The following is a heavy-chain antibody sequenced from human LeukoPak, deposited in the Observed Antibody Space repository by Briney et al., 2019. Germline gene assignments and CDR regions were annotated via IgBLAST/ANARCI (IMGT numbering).Heavy chain of an antibody. V-gene: IGHV1-2*02. CDR2: IHPYSGGT. Sequence: ASVKVSCKTSGYTFTGYYLHWVRQAPGQRPEWMGRIHPYSGGTHYGQKLQGRVTVTRDTSITTVYMELSGLTSDDTAVYYCARVPGPYTTSRFDFWGQGTLVTVSS. D-gene: IGHD2-2*02. J-gene: IGHJ4*02. CDR3: ARVPGPYTTSRFDF. CDR1: GYTFTGYY.